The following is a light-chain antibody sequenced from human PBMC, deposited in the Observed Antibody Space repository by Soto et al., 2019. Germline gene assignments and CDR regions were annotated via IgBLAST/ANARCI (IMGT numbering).Light chain of an antibody. J-gene: IGKJ1*01. V-gene: IGKV1-5*01. CDR2: DAS. Sequence: DIQMTQSPSTLSASVGDRVTITCRASQSIRSWLAWYQQKPGKAPKLLIYDASSLESGVPSGFSGSGSGTEFTLTISSLQPDDFATYYCQQYETYPWTFGQGTKVEIK. CDR3: QQYETYPWT. CDR1: QSIRSW.